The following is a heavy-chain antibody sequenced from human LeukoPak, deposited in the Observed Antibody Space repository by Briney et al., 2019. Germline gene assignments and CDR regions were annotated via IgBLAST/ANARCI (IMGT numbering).Heavy chain of an antibody. Sequence: ASVKDSCKASGYTFTGYYMHWVRQAPRRGLAWMGWINPHSGGTNYAQKFQGRVTMTRDTSISTAYMELSRLRSDDTAVYYCARDLRYCSSTSGYAGYYFEYWGQGTLVSVSS. CDR2: INPHSGGT. J-gene: IGHJ4*02. CDR1: GYTFTGYY. D-gene: IGHD2-2*01. V-gene: IGHV1-2*02. CDR3: ARDLRYCSSTSGYAGYYFEY.